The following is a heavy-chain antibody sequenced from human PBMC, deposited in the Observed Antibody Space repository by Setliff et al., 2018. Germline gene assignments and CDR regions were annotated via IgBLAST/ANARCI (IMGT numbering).Heavy chain of an antibody. V-gene: IGHV1-46*01. D-gene: IGHD5-18*01. J-gene: IGHJ6*03. CDR1: GYIFTNYY. CDR2: MNPGRGSR. Sequence: ASVKVSCKTSGYIFTNYYVHWVRQAPGQGLEWMGVMNPGRGSRNYAQRFQGRVTVTSDTSTSTVYMELSSLRSEDTALYYCARGGHIRYDYYYMDVWGKGTTGTV. CDR3: ARGGHIRYDYYYMDV.